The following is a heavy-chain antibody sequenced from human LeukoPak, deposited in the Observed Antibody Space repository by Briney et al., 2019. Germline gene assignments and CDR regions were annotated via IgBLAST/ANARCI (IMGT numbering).Heavy chain of an antibody. D-gene: IGHD3-16*02. V-gene: IGHV3-23*01. Sequence: GGSLRLSCAASGFTFSSYAMSWVRQAPGKGLEWVSAISGSGGSTCYADSVKGRFTISRDNSKDTLYLQMNSLRAEDTAVYYCAKVDSYDYVWGSYRFPDYWGQGTLVTVSS. J-gene: IGHJ4*02. CDR2: ISGSGGST. CDR1: GFTFSSYA. CDR3: AKVDSYDYVWGSYRFPDY.